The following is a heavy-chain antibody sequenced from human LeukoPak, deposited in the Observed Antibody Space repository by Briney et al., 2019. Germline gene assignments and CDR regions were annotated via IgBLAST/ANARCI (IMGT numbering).Heavy chain of an antibody. CDR3: ARAPSDYADDGLAGSDSEYFPH. V-gene: IGHV1-69*04. D-gene: IGHD4-17*01. CDR1: GGTFINYP. Sequence: SLKVACKAAGGTFINYPINWVRQVPGQGLEWMGKIIPILGVENYAQKFQGRVTMTADKSTNTAYMELSSLTSDDTAVYYCARAPSDYADDGLAGSDSEYFPHWGQGTQVTVSS. CDR2: IIPILGVE. J-gene: IGHJ1*01.